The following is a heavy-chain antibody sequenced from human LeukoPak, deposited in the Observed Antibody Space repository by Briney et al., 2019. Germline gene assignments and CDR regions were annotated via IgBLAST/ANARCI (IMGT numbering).Heavy chain of an antibody. Sequence: PGGSLRLSCAASGFTFSSYGMHWVRQAPGKGLEWVAFIRYDGSNKYYADSVKGRFTIPRDNSKNTLYLQMNSLRAEDTAVYYCAKAREGSSWSKGVFYGMDVWGQGTTVTVSS. CDR3: AKAREGSSWSKGVFYGMDV. V-gene: IGHV3-30*02. CDR2: IRYDGSNK. D-gene: IGHD6-13*01. J-gene: IGHJ6*02. CDR1: GFTFSSYG.